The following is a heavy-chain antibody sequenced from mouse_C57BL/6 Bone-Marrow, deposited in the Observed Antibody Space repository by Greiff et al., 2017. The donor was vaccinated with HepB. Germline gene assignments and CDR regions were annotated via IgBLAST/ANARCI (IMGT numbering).Heavy chain of an antibody. V-gene: IGHV1-81*01. J-gene: IGHJ3*01. D-gene: IGHD2-3*01. Sequence: QVHVKQSGAELARPGASVKLSCKASGYTFTSYGISWVKQRTGQGLEWIGEIYPRSGNTYYNEKFKGKATLTADKSSSTAYMELRSLTSEDSAVYFCVRRLLPPRFAYWGQGTLVTVSA. CDR2: IYPRSGNT. CDR3: VRRLLPPRFAY. CDR1: GYTFTSYG.